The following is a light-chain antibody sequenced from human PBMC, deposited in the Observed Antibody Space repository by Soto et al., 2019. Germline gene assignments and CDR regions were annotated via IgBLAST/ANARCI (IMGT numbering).Light chain of an antibody. CDR1: SSDVGSYNL. CDR2: EGS. Sequence: QSALTQPASVSGSPGQSFTISCTGTSSDVGSYNLVSWYQHHPGKAPKLMIYEGSKRPSGVSNRFSGSKSGNTASLTISGLQAEDEADYYCCSYAGSSTVLFGGGTKLTVL. J-gene: IGLJ2*01. V-gene: IGLV2-23*01. CDR3: CSYAGSSTVL.